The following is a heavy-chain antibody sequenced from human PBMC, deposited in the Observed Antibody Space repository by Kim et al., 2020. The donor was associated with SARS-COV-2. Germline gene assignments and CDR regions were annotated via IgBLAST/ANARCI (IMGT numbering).Heavy chain of an antibody. CDR3: GRNIDYDGRSNFDY. V-gene: IGHV3-74*01. Sequence: GGSLRLSCEASGFTFSSCGMTWVRQAPGKGLVWVSGIKGDESDINYADSVKGRFTISRDNAKNTVYLHMNTLRAEDTAVYYCGRNIDYDGRSNFDYWG. J-gene: IGHJ4*01. D-gene: IGHD4-17*01. CDR2: IKGDESDI. CDR1: GFTFSSCG.